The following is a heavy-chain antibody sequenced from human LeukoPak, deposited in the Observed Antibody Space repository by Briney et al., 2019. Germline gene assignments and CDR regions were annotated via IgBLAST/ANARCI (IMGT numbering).Heavy chain of an antibody. D-gene: IGHD3-9*01. J-gene: IGHJ4*02. CDR1: GFTFSSYG. CDR2: IRYDGSNK. V-gene: IGHV3-30*02. Sequence: GGSLKLSRAAAGFTFSSYGMPLVRQAPGKGLGGGAFIRYDGSNKYYADSVKGRFTISRDNSKNTLYLQMNSLRAEDTAVYYCAKSGLLRYFDWSSQNPDYWGQGTLVTVSS. CDR3: AKSGLLRYFDWSSQNPDY.